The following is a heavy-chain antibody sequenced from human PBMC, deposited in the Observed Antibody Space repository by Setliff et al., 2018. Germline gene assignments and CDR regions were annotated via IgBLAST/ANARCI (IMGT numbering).Heavy chain of an antibody. D-gene: IGHD3-22*01. Sequence: SETLSLTCTVSGGSISSGDYYWSWIRQPPGKGLEWIGYIYSSGSTYYNPSLKSRVSISVDTSKNQFYLKLSSVTAADTAVYYCARESRYYYDNLGTLDYWGQGTLVTVSS. V-gene: IGHV4-30-4*08. J-gene: IGHJ4*02. CDR2: IYSSGST. CDR1: GGSISSGDYY. CDR3: ARESRYYYDNLGTLDY.